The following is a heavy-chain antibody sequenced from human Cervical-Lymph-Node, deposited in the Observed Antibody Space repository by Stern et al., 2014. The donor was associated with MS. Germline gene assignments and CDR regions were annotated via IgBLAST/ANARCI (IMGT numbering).Heavy chain of an antibody. D-gene: IGHD1-1*01. J-gene: IGHJ6*01. CDR3: AREVGSLAMDV. CDR2: ITPIFGSA. CDR1: GDTFTDYA. V-gene: IGHV1-69*06. Sequence: MQLVESGAEVKKPGSSVKVSCKASGDTFTDYAISWVRQAPGQGPEWMGGITPIFGSADYAQKIQGRLTITADRSTSTAYMDLSSLTSEDTAVYYCAREVGSLAMDVWGQGTTVIVSS.